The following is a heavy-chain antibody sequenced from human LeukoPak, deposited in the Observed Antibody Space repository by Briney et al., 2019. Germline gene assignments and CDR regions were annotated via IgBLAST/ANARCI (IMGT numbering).Heavy chain of an antibody. CDR3: ARGRDYDFWSGHNYYYGMDV. V-gene: IGHV4-34*01. CDR2: INHSGST. CDR1: GGSFSGYY. D-gene: IGHD3-3*01. J-gene: IGHJ6*02. Sequence: SETLSLTCAVYGGSFSGYYWSWIRQPPGKGLEWIGEINHSGSTNYNPSLKSRVTISVDTSKNQFSLKLSSVTAADTAVYYCARGRDYDFWSGHNYYYGMDVWGQGTTVTVSS.